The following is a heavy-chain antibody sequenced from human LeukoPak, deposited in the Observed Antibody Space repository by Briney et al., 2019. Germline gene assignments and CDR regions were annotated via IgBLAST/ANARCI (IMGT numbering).Heavy chain of an antibody. CDR2: ISYDGSNK. CDR1: GASISSYY. D-gene: IGHD6-6*01. Sequence: LSLTCAVSGASISSYYWDWIRQPPGKGLEWVAVISYDGSNKYYADSVKGRFTISRDNSKNTLYLQMNSLRAEDTAVYYCARGLASSSSMLGYWGQGTLVTVSS. V-gene: IGHV3-30-3*01. CDR3: ARGLASSSSMLGY. J-gene: IGHJ4*02.